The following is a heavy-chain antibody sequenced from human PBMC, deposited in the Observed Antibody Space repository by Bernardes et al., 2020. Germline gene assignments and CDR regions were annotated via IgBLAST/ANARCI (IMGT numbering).Heavy chain of an antibody. CDR1: GYSFTNYW. D-gene: IGHD6-13*01. CDR3: ARQNSAAGFAELDY. Sequence: GESLNLSCKATGYSFTNYWIGWVRQMPGKGLEWMGIIDPSDSDARISPSFQGQVTISADKSTTTAYLQWTSLKTSDTAIYFCARQNSAAGFAELDYWGQGTLVTVSS. CDR2: IDPSDSDA. J-gene: IGHJ4*02. V-gene: IGHV5-51*01.